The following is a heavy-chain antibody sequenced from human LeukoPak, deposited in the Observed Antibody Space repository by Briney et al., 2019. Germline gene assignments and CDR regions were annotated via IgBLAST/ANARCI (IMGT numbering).Heavy chain of an antibody. D-gene: IGHD4-23*01. CDR3: ARRGGDSIDY. V-gene: IGHV3-48*01. Sequence: PGGSLRLSCAASGFTFSSYSMNWVRQAPGKGLEWVSYISSSSSTIYYADSVKGRFTISRDNAKNSLYLQMNSLRAEDTAVYYCARRGGDSIDYWGQGTLVTVSS. J-gene: IGHJ4*02. CDR1: GFTFSSYS. CDR2: ISSSSSTI.